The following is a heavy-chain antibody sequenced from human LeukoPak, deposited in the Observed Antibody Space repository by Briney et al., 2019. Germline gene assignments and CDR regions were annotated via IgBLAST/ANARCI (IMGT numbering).Heavy chain of an antibody. CDR1: GASISSHY. V-gene: IGHV4-59*08. D-gene: IGHD3-10*01. J-gene: IGHJ4*02. CDR2: IYYSGGT. Sequence: SETLSLTCTVSGASISSHYWSWIRQPPGKGLEWIGNIYYSGGTNYNPSLKSRVTISVDRPKNQFSLKLSSVTAADTAIYYCARASLYYYGSGSYYDFDHWGQGTLVTVSS. CDR3: ARASLYYYGSGSYYDFDH.